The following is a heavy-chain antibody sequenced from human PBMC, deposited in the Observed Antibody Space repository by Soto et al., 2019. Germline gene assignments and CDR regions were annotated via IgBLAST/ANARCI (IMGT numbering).Heavy chain of an antibody. Sequence: GESLKISCKASGYIIKNYWIGWVRQMPGQGLEWMGITFPDDSDTRYSPSFQGHVTISVDESICTAYVQWSSLKTSDSASYYCFRGGVTSRTFDYWGQGTLVTVSS. CDR3: FRGGVTSRTFDY. CDR1: GYIIKNYW. V-gene: IGHV5-51*01. J-gene: IGHJ4*02. D-gene: IGHD3-16*01. CDR2: TFPDDSDT.